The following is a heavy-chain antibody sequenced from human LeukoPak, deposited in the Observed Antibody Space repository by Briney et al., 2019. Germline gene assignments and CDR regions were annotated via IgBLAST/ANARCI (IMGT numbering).Heavy chain of an antibody. Sequence: PSETLSLTCTVSGGSISSGGYYWSWIRQPPGKGLEWIGYIYHSGSTYYNPSLKSRVTISVDRSKNQFSLKLSSVIAADTAVYYCAREVVDGIDPWGQGTLVTVSS. CDR3: AREVVDGIDP. CDR2: IYHSGST. CDR1: GGSISSGGYY. V-gene: IGHV4-30-2*01. D-gene: IGHD2-15*01. J-gene: IGHJ5*02.